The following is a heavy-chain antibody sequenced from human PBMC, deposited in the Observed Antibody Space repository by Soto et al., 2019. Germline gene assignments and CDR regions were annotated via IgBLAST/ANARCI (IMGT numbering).Heavy chain of an antibody. CDR2: TSGNGGST. J-gene: IGHJ4*02. Sequence: PGGSLGLSCAASVFTFSDYAMTWVRQAPGKGLEWVSHTSGNGGSTYYADSVKGRFTISRDNSRDTMHLQMNSLRAEDTALYYCTRTLFIAARGVEPSDYWGQGALVTVSS. V-gene: IGHV3-23*01. CDR3: TRTLFIAARGVEPSDY. CDR1: VFTFSDYA. D-gene: IGHD6-6*01.